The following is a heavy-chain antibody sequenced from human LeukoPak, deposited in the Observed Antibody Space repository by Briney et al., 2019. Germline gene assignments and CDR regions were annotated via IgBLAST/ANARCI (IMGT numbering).Heavy chain of an antibody. V-gene: IGHV3-48*03. CDR2: ISSSGSTI. CDR3: ASHYGSGSYYHYFDY. Sequence: GGSLRLSCAASGFTFSSYEMNWVRQAPGKGLEWVSYISSSGSTIYYADSVKGRFTISRDNAKNSLYLQMNSLRAEDTAVYYFASHYGSGSYYHYFDYWGQGTLVTVSS. J-gene: IGHJ4*02. D-gene: IGHD3-10*01. CDR1: GFTFSSYE.